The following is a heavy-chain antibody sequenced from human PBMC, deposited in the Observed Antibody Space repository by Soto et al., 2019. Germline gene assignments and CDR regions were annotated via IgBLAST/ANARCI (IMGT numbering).Heavy chain of an antibody. CDR3: TRAYSSSPLDY. J-gene: IGHJ4*02. Sequence: GSLRLSCTASGFNFGDYAMNWVRQAPGKGLEWVGFIRSKAHGGTIEYAASVKGRFTISRDDSKSIAYLQMNSLNTEDTALYYCTRAYSSSPLDYWGQGTRVTVSS. V-gene: IGHV3-49*04. D-gene: IGHD6-13*01. CDR1: GFNFGDYA. CDR2: IRSKAHGGTI.